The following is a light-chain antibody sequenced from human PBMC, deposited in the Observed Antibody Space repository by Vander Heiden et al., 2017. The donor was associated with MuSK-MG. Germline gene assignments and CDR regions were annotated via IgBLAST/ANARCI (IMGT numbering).Light chain of an antibody. V-gene: IGLV6-57*01. Sequence: NFMLTQPHSVSESPGKTVTISCTRSRGSIASNYVQWYQQRPGSSPTTVIYEDNQRPSGVPDRFSGSIESSSNSASLTIAGLKTEDEADYYCQSYDSSNRVFGGGTKLTVL. CDR1: RGSIASNY. CDR2: EDN. J-gene: IGLJ2*01. CDR3: QSYDSSNRV.